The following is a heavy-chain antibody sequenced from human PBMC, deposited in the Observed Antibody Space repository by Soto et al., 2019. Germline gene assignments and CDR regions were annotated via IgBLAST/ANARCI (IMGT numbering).Heavy chain of an antibody. Sequence: QVQLQQWGAGLLKPSETLSLTCAVYGGSFSGYYWSWIRQPPGKGLEWIGEINHSGSTNYNPSLKSRVTISVDTSKNQFSLKLSSVTAADTAVSYCARPLVVVAATLAFDIWGQGTMVTVSS. J-gene: IGHJ3*02. D-gene: IGHD2-15*01. CDR2: INHSGST. CDR1: GGSFSGYY. CDR3: ARPLVVVAATLAFDI. V-gene: IGHV4-34*01.